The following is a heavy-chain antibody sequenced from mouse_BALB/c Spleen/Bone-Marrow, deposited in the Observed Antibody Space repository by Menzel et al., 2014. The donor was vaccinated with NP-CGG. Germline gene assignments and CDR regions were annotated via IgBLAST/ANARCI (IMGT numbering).Heavy chain of an antibody. CDR3: ARWYRDPHFAMDY. J-gene: IGHJ4*01. D-gene: IGHD2-14*01. Sequence: QVHVKQSGAELVRPGSSVKISCKASGYAFSSYWMNWVKQRPGQGLEWIGQIYPGGGDTNYNGNFKDKATLTVDRSSSTAFMQLSSLTSEDSAVYFCARWYRDPHFAMDYWGPGTSVTVSS. V-gene: IGHV1-80*01. CDR2: IYPGGGDT. CDR1: GYAFSSYW.